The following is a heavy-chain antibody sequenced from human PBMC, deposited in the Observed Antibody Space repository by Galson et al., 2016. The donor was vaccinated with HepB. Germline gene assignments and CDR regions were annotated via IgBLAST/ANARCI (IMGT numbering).Heavy chain of an antibody. V-gene: IGHV1-69*06. J-gene: IGHJ4*02. CDR1: GGTFSTYA. CDR3: ARVGDSSTYYFAY. Sequence: SVKVSCKASGGTFSTYAISWVRQAPGQGLEWMGGIMPFFGTSNYAQRFQGRLTITADKSTSTVYMALSSLRSEDTAVYYCARVGDSSTYYFAYWGQGTLVTVSS. D-gene: IGHD2/OR15-2a*01. CDR2: IMPFFGTS.